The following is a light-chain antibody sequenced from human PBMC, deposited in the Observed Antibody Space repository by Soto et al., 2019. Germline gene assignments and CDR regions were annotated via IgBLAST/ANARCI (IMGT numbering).Light chain of an antibody. CDR1: QSISSW. V-gene: IGKV1-5*03. CDR2: KAS. J-gene: IGKJ1*01. CDR3: QQYNSYSRT. Sequence: DIQMTQSPSTLSASVGDRVTITCRASQSISSWLAWYQQKPGKAPKLLIYKASSLESGVPSRFSGSGSGTKFTLTISSLQPDDLASYYCQQYNSYSRTFGQGTKVEIK.